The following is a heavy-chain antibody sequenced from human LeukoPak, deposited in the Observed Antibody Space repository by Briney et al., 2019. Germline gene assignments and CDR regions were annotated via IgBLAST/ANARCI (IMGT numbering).Heavy chain of an antibody. J-gene: IGHJ4*02. CDR1: GGSFSDYY. CDR3: ARGPGYYGSGSYYKH. CDR2: INHSGST. D-gene: IGHD3-10*01. Sequence: KTSETLSLTCAVYGGSFSDYYWSWIRQPPGKGLEWIGEINHSGSTNYNPSLKSRVTISVDTSKNQFSLKLSSVTAADTAVYYCARGPGYYGSGSYYKHWGQGTLVTVSS. V-gene: IGHV4-34*01.